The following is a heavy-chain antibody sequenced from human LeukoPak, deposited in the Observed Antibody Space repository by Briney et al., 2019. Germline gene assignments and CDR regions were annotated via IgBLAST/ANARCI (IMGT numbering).Heavy chain of an antibody. CDR3: ARLRFYDSTGYSPGHYMDV. V-gene: IGHV4-4*07. D-gene: IGHD3-22*01. J-gene: IGHJ6*03. Sequence: SETLSLTCTVSGGPIYSYYWSWIRQTAGKGLQWIGRLYPGVSPNYNPSLKSRVTMSVDTSKKQFALKLNTVTAADTAVYYCARLRFYDSTGYSPGHYMDVWGKGTTVTVSS. CDR2: LYPGVSP. CDR1: GGPIYSYY.